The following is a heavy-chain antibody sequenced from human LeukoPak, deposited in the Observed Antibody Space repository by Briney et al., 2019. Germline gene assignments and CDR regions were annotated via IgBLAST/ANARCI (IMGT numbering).Heavy chain of an antibody. D-gene: IGHD3-22*01. CDR3: ARYDSSGSDFDY. CDR2: IYWDDDK. Sequence: SGPTLVNPXQTLTLTCTFSGLSLSTSGVGVGWIRQPPGKALEWLALIYWDDDKRYSPSLKSRLTITKDTSENQVVLTMTNMDPVDTATYYCARYDSSGSDFDYWGQGTLVTVSS. V-gene: IGHV2-5*02. CDR1: GLSLSTSGVG. J-gene: IGHJ4*02.